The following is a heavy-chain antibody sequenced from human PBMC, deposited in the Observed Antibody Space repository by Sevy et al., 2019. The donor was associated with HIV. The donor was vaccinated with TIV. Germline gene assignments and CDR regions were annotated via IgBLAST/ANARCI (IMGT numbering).Heavy chain of an antibody. Sequence: SETLSLTCSVSGGSISSFYWSWIRQPPGKGLEWIGYIYYNGSTNHNPSLRKRVTTSVDTSQNQFTLKLSSVTAADTAGYFCARGKVLFDYWGQGTLVTVSS. V-gene: IGHV4-59*01. J-gene: IGHJ4*02. D-gene: IGHD2-8*01. CDR1: GGSISSFY. CDR2: IYYNGST. CDR3: ARGKVLFDY.